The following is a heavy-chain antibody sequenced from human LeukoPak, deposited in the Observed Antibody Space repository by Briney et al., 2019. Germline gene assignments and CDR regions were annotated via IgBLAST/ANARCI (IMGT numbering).Heavy chain of an antibody. CDR3: AKDLFITMVRGVISPLGY. J-gene: IGHJ4*02. CDR2: ISGSGGST. CDR1: GFTFSSYA. V-gene: IGHV3-23*01. D-gene: IGHD3-10*01. Sequence: GGSLRLSCAASGFTFSSYAMSWVRQAPGKGLEWVSAISGSGGSTYYADSVKGRFTISRDNSKNTLYLQMNSLRAEDTAVYYCAKDLFITMVRGVISPLGYWGQGTLVTVSS.